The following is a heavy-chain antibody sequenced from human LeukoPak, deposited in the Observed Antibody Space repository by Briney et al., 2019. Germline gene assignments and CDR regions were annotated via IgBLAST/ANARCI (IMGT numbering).Heavy chain of an antibody. CDR1: GGSISSGDYY. D-gene: IGHD3-3*01. CDR2: IYYSGST. CDR3: ARGKGYDSWSGLNYFDY. Sequence: SETLSLTCTVSGGSISSGDYYWSWIRQPPGKGLEWIGYIYYSGSTYYNPSLKSRVTISVDTSKNQFSLKLSSVTAADTAVYYCARGKGYDSWSGLNYFDYWGQGTLVTVSS. J-gene: IGHJ4*02. V-gene: IGHV4-30-4*08.